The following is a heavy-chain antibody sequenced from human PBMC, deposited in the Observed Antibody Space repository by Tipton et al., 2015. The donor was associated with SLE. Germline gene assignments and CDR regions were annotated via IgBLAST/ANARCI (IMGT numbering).Heavy chain of an antibody. CDR3: ARGPPYDILTGGAN. V-gene: IGHV1-8*01. D-gene: IGHD3-9*01. J-gene: IGHJ4*02. CDR1: GYTFTSYD. CDR2: MNPNSGNT. Sequence: QLVQSGAEVKKPGSSVKVSCKASGYTFTSYDINWVRQATGQGLEWMGWMNPNSGNTGYAQKFQGRVTMTRNTSISTAYMELSSLRSEDTAVYYCARGPPYDILTGGANWGQGTLVTVSS.